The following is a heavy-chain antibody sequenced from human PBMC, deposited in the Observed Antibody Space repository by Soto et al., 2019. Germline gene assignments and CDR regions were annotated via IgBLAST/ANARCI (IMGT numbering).Heavy chain of an antibody. CDR3: ARHFVAVVIKGWGY. CDR2: TYYNGNA. CDR1: GDSIDRSNYY. V-gene: IGHV4-39*01. Sequence: QLQLQESGPGVVKPSETLSLTCTVSGDSIDRSNYYWDWIRQPPGKGLEWIGRTYYNGNAYYNPSLKSRVTMSVDTSKNQFFLKRISVTAADTAVYYCARHFVAVVIKGWGYWGQGALVTVSS. D-gene: IGHD3-22*01. J-gene: IGHJ4*02.